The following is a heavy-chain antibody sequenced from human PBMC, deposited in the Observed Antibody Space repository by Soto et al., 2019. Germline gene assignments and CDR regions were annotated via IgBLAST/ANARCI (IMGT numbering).Heavy chain of an antibody. CDR3: AAVPVLRFLKWLPAYFDY. CDR2: LVVGSGNT. Sequence: QMQVVQSGPEVKKPGTSVKVSCKTSGFMFTSSAVQWVRLARGQRLEWIGWLVVGSGNTHYAQHFQERVTLTRDMSTGTAYMELSSLRSEDTAVYYCAAVPVLRFLKWLPAYFDYWGQGTLVTVSS. CDR1: GFMFTSSA. D-gene: IGHD3-3*01. V-gene: IGHV1-58*01. J-gene: IGHJ4*02.